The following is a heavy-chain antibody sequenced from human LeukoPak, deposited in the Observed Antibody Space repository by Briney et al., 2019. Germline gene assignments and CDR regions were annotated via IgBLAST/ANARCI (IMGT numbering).Heavy chain of an antibody. Sequence: ASVTVSCKASGYTFTSYDINWVRQATGQGIEWMGWMNPNSGNTGYAQKFQGRVTMTRNTSISTAYMELSSLRSEDTAVYYCAGSGYEYYDFWSGSLLDYYYYYGMDVWGQGTTVTVSS. J-gene: IGHJ6*02. CDR3: AGSGYEYYDFWSGSLLDYYYYYGMDV. CDR1: GYTFTSYD. CDR2: MNPNSGNT. D-gene: IGHD3-3*01. V-gene: IGHV1-8*01.